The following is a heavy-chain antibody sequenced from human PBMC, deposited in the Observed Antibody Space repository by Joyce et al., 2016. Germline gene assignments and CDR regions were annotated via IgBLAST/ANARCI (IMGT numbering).Heavy chain of an antibody. J-gene: IGHJ4*02. D-gene: IGHD6-6*01. CDR2: ISYSGST. Sequence: QVQLQESGPGLVKPSETLSLTCTVSGGSISSYFWNWIRQPPGKGLEWIGHISYSGSTYYHPSIKSRVSISVDTSKNQFSLKLSSVTAADTAVYYCASATAARHHLTSTYFFDYWGQGTLVTVSS. V-gene: IGHV4-59*01. CDR1: GGSISSYF. CDR3: ASATAARHHLTSTYFFDY.